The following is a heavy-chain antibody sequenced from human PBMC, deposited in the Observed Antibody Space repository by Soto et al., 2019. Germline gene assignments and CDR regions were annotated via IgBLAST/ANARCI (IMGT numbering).Heavy chain of an antibody. D-gene: IGHD2-15*01. CDR1: GLTFSIAW. V-gene: IGHV3-15*07. CDR2: IKSNTDGGTT. Sequence: SCAASGLTFSIAWMNRVRQAPGKGPEWVGRIKSNTDGGTTDYAAPMKGRFVISRDNSRNTLFLQMNNLRVEDTAVYYCARDFSWRQFDYWGQGTLVTVSS. CDR3: ARDFSWRQFDY. J-gene: IGHJ4*02.